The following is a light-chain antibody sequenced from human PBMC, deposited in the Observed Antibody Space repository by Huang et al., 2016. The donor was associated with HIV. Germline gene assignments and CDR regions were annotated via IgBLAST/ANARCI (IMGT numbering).Light chain of an antibody. J-gene: IGKJ2*01. V-gene: IGKV3-20*01. Sequence: EIVLTQSPATLSLSAGERVSLSCRASQNIANSHLAWYQQKPGQPPRRLFFGASKRAWGIPDRFTGSVSGTDCILSISGLEHDDFAVYYCQQYDTFTFGQGTKVEMK. CDR3: QQYDTFT. CDR2: GAS. CDR1: QNIANSH.